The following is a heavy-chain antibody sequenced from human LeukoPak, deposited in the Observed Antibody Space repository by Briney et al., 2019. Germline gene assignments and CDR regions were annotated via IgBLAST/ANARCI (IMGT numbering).Heavy chain of an antibody. Sequence: GESLKISCKGSGYSFTSYWIGWVRQMPGKGLEWMGIIYPGDSDTRYSPSFQGQVTISADKSISTAYLQWSSLKASDTAMYYCVRGPLAVVTPWIFDYWGQGTLVTVSS. CDR2: IYPGDSDT. V-gene: IGHV5-51*01. CDR3: VRGPLAVVTPWIFDY. J-gene: IGHJ4*02. CDR1: GYSFTSYW. D-gene: IGHD4-23*01.